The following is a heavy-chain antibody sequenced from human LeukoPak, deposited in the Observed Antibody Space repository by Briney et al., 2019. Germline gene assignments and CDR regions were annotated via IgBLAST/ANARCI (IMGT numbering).Heavy chain of an antibody. V-gene: IGHV1-69*13. Sequence: SVKVSCKASGGTFSSHAINWMRQAPGQGLEWMGGIIPMSSTIKYAQKFQGRVTITADESTTTAFMELRSLRSEDTAVYYCATDSHYYDSSGYPRARAFDIWGQGTMVTVSS. D-gene: IGHD3-22*01. J-gene: IGHJ3*02. CDR3: ATDSHYYDSSGYPRARAFDI. CDR1: GGTFSSHA. CDR2: IIPMSSTI.